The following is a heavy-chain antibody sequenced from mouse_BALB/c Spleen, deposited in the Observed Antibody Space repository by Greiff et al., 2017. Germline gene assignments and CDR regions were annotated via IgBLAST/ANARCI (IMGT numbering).Heavy chain of an antibody. V-gene: IGHV5-2*01. D-gene: IGHD1-1*01. Sequence: EVKVVESGGGLVQPGESLKLSCESNEYEFPSHDMSWVRKTPEKRLELVAAINSDGGSTYYPDTMERRFIISRDNTKKTLYLQMSSLRSEDTALYYCARGYYGSSSWYFDVWGAGTTVTVSS. CDR2: INSDGGST. J-gene: IGHJ1*01. CDR1: EYEFPSHD. CDR3: ARGYYGSSSWYFDV.